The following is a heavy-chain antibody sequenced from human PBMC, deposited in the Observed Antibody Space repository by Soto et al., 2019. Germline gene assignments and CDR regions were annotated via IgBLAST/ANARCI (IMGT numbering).Heavy chain of an antibody. CDR1: GGSISSSSYY. CDR2: IYYSGST. V-gene: IGHV4-39*01. Sequence: PSETLSLTCTVSGGSISSSSYYWGWIRQPPGKGLEWIGSIYYSGSTYYNPSLKSRVTISVDTSKNQFSLKLSSVTAADTAVYYCARRGITMTDYYGMDVWGQGTKVTVSS. CDR3: ARRGITMTDYYGMDV. D-gene: IGHD3-22*01. J-gene: IGHJ6*02.